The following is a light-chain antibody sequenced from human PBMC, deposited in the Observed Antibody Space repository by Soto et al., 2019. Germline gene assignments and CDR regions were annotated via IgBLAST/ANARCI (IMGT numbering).Light chain of an antibody. J-gene: IGKJ1*01. CDR2: AAS. CDR1: QGIRND. Sequence: AIQMTKSPSSLSASLGERVTITCMASQGIRNDLGWYQQKPGKAPKLLIYAASSLHSGVPSRLSGSGSGTDFTLTISSLQPEDFATYYCLQDYNFPWRFGQGTKVDIK. V-gene: IGKV1-6*01. CDR3: LQDYNFPWR.